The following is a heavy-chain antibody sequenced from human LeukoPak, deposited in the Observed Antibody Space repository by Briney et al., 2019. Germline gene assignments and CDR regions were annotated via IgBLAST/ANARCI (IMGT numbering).Heavy chain of an antibody. J-gene: IGHJ4*02. D-gene: IGHD2-15*01. CDR3: AREGGCSGGSCSAFDL. CDR1: GFTFSSYAM. V-gene: IGHV4-4*01. Sequence: GSLRLSCAASGFTFSSYAMSWVRQSPGKGLEWIGEIYQSGTTTYNPSLKSRVTMSMDKSKNELSLRLASVTAADTAVYFCAREGGCSGGSCSAFDLWGQGTLVIVSS. CDR2: IYQSGTT.